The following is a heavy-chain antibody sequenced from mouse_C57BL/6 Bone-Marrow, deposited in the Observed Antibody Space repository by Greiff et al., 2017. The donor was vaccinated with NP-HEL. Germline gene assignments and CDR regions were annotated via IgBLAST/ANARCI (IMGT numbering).Heavy chain of an antibody. CDR1: GFTFSSYG. D-gene: IGHD4-1*01. J-gene: IGHJ1*03. Sequence: EVMLVESGGDLVKPGGSLKLSCAASGFTFSSYGMSWVRQTPDKRLEWVATISSGGSYTYYPDSVKGRFTISRDNAKNTLYLQMSSLKSEDTAMYYYARHTNWDGYFDVWGTGTTVTVSS. CDR2: ISSGGSYT. V-gene: IGHV5-6*01. CDR3: ARHTNWDGYFDV.